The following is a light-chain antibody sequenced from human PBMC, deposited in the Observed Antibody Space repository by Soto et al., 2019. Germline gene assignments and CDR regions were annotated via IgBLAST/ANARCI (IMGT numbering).Light chain of an antibody. CDR3: QQYGSSPTT. Sequence: EIVMAQSPAILSVSPGERATLSCRASQSISRNLAWYQQKPGQAPRLLIYAASTRATGLPARFSGSGSGTDFTLTISRLEPEDFAVYYCQQYGSSPTTFGQGTKVDI. J-gene: IGKJ1*01. V-gene: IGKV3-15*01. CDR2: AAS. CDR1: QSISRN.